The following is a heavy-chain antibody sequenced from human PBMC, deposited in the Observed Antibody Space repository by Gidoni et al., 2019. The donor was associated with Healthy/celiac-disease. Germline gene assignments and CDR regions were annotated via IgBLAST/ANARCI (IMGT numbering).Heavy chain of an antibody. J-gene: IGHJ6*02. CDR1: GYPFTGYY. Sequence: QVQLVQSGAEVKKPAASVKVSCKASGYPFTGYYMHWVRQAPGQGLEWMGWINPNSGGTNYAQKFQGRVTMTRDTSISTAYMELSRLRSDDTAVYYCARDRHSSSWGYYYYGMDVWGQGTTVTVSS. D-gene: IGHD6-13*01. V-gene: IGHV1-2*02. CDR3: ARDRHSSSWGYYYYGMDV. CDR2: INPNSGGT.